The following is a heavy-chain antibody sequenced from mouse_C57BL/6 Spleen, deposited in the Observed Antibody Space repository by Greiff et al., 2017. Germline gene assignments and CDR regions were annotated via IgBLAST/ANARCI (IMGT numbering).Heavy chain of an antibody. D-gene: IGHD1-1*01. V-gene: IGHV1-55*01. J-gene: IGHJ1*03. CDR2: IYPGSGST. CDR3: ARSRVITTVVGGFDV. CDR1: GYTFTSYW. Sequence: QVQLQQPGAELVKPGASVKMSCKASGYTFTSYWITWVKQRPGQGLEWIGDIYPGSGSTNYNEKFKSKATLTVDTSSSTAYMQLSSLTSEDSAVYYCARSRVITTVVGGFDVWGTGTTVTVSS.